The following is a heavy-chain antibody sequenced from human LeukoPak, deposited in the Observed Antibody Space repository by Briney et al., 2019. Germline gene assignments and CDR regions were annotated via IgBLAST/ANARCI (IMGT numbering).Heavy chain of an antibody. CDR1: GYTFTGYY. CDR3: ARERSYDSSPGAFDI. D-gene: IGHD3-22*01. V-gene: IGHV1-2*02. CDR2: INPNSGGT. Sequence: ASVKVSCKASGYTFTGYYMHWVRQAPGQGLGWMGWINPNSGGTNYAQKFQGRVTMTRDTSISTAYMELSRLRSDDTAVYYCARERSYDSSPGAFDIWGQGTMVTVSS. J-gene: IGHJ3*02.